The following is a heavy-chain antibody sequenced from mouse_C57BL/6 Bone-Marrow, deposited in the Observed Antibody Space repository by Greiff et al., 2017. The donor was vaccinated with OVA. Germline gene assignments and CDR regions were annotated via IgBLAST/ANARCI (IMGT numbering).Heavy chain of an antibody. V-gene: IGHV1-18*01. CDR3: ARWLLPFAY. CDR2: INPNNGGT. Sequence: VQLQQSGPELVKPGASVKIPCKASGYTFTDYNMDWVKQSHGKSLEWIGDINPNNGGTIYNQKFKGKATFTVDKSSSTAYMELRSLTSEYTAVDGCARWLLPFAYWGQGTLVTVSA. D-gene: IGHD2-3*01. CDR1: GYTFTDYN. J-gene: IGHJ3*01.